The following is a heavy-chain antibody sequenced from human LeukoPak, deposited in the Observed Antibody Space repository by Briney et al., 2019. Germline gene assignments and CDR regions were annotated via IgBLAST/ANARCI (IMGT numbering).Heavy chain of an antibody. CDR2: INPNSGGT. CDR3: ARDHYYYDSSGYYPLNNWFDP. CDR1: GYTFTNYY. V-gene: IGHV1-2*02. D-gene: IGHD3-22*01. Sequence: ASVKVSCKASGYTFTNYYMHWVRQAPGQGLEWMGWINPNSGGTNYAQKFQGRVTMTRDTSISTAYMELSRLRSDDTAVYYCARDHYYYDSSGYYPLNNWFDPWGQGTLVTVSS. J-gene: IGHJ5*02.